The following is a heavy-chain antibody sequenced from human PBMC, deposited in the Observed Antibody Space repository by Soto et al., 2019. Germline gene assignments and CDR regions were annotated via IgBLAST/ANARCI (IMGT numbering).Heavy chain of an antibody. CDR3: GKDYDRNGYYYVVGY. V-gene: IGHV3-23*01. J-gene: IGHJ4*02. Sequence: GGSLRLSCAASGFTFSTYAMSWVRQAPGKGLEWVSGITGSGGTIFYADSVKGRFTISRDNSKNTLFLQMNSLRAEDTAVYYCGKDYDRNGYYYVVGYWGQGTLVTVSS. D-gene: IGHD3-22*01. CDR2: ITGSGGTI. CDR1: GFTFSTYA.